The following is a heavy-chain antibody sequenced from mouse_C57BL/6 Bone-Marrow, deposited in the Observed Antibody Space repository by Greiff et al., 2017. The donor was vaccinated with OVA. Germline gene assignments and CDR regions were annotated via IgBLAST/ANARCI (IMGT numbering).Heavy chain of an antibody. Sequence: QVQLQQPGAELVRPGSSVKLSCKASGYTFTSYWMDWVKQRPGQGLEWIGNIYPSDSETHYNQKFKDKATLTVDKSSSTAYMQLSSLTSEDSAVYYCARDYDEWYFDVWGTGTTVTVSS. CDR2: IYPSDSET. CDR3: ARDYDEWYFDV. CDR1: GYTFTSYW. V-gene: IGHV1-61*01. D-gene: IGHD1-1*01. J-gene: IGHJ1*03.